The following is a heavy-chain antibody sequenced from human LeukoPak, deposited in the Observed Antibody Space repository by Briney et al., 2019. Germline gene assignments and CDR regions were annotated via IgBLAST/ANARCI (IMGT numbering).Heavy chain of an antibody. CDR3: ARDLGYCSSTNCDTFDY. Sequence: ASVKVSCKASGYSFTSYGISWVRQAPGQGLEWMGWVSTHDVNTKYAQKLQGRLTLTTDTSTSTAYIELRSLRSDDTAVYYCARDLGYCSSTNCDTFDYWGQGTLVTVSS. J-gene: IGHJ4*02. D-gene: IGHD2-2*01. CDR1: GYSFTSYG. CDR2: VSTHDVNT. V-gene: IGHV1-18*01.